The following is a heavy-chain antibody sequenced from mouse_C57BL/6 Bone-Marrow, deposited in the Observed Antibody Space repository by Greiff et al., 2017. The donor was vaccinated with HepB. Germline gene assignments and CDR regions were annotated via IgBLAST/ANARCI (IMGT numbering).Heavy chain of an antibody. CDR1: GFTFSDYG. CDR3: ARQPYFDV. Sequence: EVKLMESGGGLVQPGGSLKLSCAASGFTFSDYGMAWVRQAPRKGPEWVAFISNLAYSIYYADTVTGRFTISRENAKNTLYLEMSSLRSEDTAMYYCARQPYFDVWGTGTTVTVSS. CDR2: ISNLAYSI. V-gene: IGHV5-15*01. J-gene: IGHJ1*03.